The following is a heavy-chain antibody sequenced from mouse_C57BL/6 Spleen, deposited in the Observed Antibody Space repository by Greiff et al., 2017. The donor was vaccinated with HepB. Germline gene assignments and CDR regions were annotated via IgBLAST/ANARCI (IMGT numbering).Heavy chain of an antibody. D-gene: IGHD1-1*01. J-gene: IGHJ2*01. CDR2: INPGSGGT. V-gene: IGHV1-54*01. CDR3: ARSPATVVASFDY. Sequence: VMLVESGAELVRPGTSVKVSCKASGYAFTNYLIEWVKQRPGQGLEWIGVINPGSGGTNYNEKFKGKATLTADKSSSTAYMQLSSLTSEDSAVYFCARSPATVVASFDYWGQGTTLTVSS. CDR1: GYAFTNYL.